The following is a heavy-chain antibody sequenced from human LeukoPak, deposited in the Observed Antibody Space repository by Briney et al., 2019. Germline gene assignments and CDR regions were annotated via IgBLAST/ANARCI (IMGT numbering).Heavy chain of an antibody. D-gene: IGHD3-22*01. J-gene: IGHJ4*02. CDR2: ISSSSSTM. V-gene: IGHV3-48*01. CDR1: GFTFSSYS. Sequence: GGSPRLSCAASGFTFSSYSMNWVRQAPGKGLEWVSYISSSSSTMYYADSVKGRFTISRDNAKNSLYLQMNSLRAEDTAVYYCARDLLPYYYDSSGYSYWGQGTLVTVSS. CDR3: ARDLLPYYYDSSGYSY.